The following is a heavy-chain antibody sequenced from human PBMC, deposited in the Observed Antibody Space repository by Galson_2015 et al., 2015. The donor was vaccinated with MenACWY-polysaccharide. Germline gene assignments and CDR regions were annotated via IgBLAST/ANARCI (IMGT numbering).Heavy chain of an antibody. CDR1: RFTFSTYA. J-gene: IGHJ4*02. CDR3: AFGPRGY. V-gene: IGHV3-53*01. D-gene: IGHD3-10*01. Sequence: SLRLSCAASRFTFSTYAMHWVRQAPGKGLEWVAVIYSGGSTYYADSVKGRFTLSRDNSKNTLYLQMNSLRAEDTAVYYCAFGPRGYWGQGTLVTVSS. CDR2: IYSGGST.